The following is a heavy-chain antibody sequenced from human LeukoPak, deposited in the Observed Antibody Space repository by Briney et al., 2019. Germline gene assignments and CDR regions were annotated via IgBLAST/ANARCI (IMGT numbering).Heavy chain of an antibody. J-gene: IGHJ6*02. V-gene: IGHV1-69*04. CDR2: IIPIFGIA. CDR1: GGTFSSYA. CDR3: ARGYSGYDSNYGMDV. D-gene: IGHD5-12*01. Sequence: GASVKVSCKASGGTFSSYAISWVRQAPGQGLEWMGRIIPIFGIANYAQKFQGRVTITADKSTSTAYMELSSLRSEDTAVYYCARGYSGYDSNYGMDVWGQGTTVTVSS.